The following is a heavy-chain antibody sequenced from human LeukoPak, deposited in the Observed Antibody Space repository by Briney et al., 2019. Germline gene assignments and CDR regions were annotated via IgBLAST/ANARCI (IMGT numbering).Heavy chain of an antibody. CDR3: TSNAGYSSGWYYFDY. CDR1: GLTFGDYA. J-gene: IGHJ4*02. CDR2: IRSKAYGGTT. D-gene: IGHD6-19*01. V-gene: IGHV3-49*04. Sequence: GGSLRLSCTASGLTFGDYAMSWVRQAPGKGLEWVGFIRSKAYGGTTEYAASVKGRFTISRDDSKSIAYLQMNSLKTEDTAVYYCTSNAGYSSGWYYFDYWGQGTLVTVSS.